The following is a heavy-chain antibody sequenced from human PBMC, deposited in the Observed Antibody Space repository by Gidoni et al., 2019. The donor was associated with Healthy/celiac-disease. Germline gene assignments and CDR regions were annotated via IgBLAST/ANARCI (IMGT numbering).Heavy chain of an antibody. CDR2: LSYDGSNK. CDR3: ATYMTTVTTLYFDY. Sequence: QVQLVESGGGVVQPGRSLRLSCAASGFTSSSYAMHWVRQAPGKGLEWVAVLSYDGSNKSYPDSVKGRFTISRDNSKNSLYLQMNSLRAEDTAVYYCATYMTTVTTLYFDYWGQGTLVTVSS. V-gene: IGHV3-30*04. D-gene: IGHD4-17*01. J-gene: IGHJ4*02. CDR1: GFTSSSYA.